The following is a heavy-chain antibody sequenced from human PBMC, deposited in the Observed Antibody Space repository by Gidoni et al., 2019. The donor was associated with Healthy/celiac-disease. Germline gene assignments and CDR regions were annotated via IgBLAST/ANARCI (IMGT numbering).Heavy chain of an antibody. J-gene: IGHJ3*02. CDR3: ARGGYSYYDAFDI. D-gene: IGHD5-18*01. V-gene: IGHV4-59*09. Sequence: KSRVTISVDTSKNQFSLKLSSVTAADTAVYYCARGGYSYYDAFDIWGQGTMVTVSS.